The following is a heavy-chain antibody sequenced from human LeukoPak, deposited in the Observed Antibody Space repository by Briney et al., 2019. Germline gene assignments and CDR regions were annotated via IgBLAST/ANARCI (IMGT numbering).Heavy chain of an antibody. CDR3: ARGGQLWFGELPNWFDP. V-gene: IGHV4-34*01. D-gene: IGHD3-10*01. CDR2: INHSGST. CDR1: GGSFSGYY. J-gene: IGHJ5*02. Sequence: SETLSLTCAVYGGSFSGYYWSWIRQPPGKGLEWIGEINHSGSTNYNPSLKSRVTIPVDTSKNQFSLKLSSVTAADTAVYYCARGGQLWFGELPNWFDPWGQGTLVTVSS.